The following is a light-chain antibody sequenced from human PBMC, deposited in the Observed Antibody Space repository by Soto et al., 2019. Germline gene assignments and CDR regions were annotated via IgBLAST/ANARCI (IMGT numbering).Light chain of an antibody. Sequence: DIVLTQSPGTLSLSPGERATLSCRASQSVSSSYLAWYQQKPGQAPRLLIYGASIRATGIPDRFSGSGSGTDFTLTISRLEPEDFAVYYCQQYGSSPSLTFGGGTKVEIK. J-gene: IGKJ4*01. CDR2: GAS. V-gene: IGKV3-20*01. CDR1: QSVSSSY. CDR3: QQYGSSPSLT.